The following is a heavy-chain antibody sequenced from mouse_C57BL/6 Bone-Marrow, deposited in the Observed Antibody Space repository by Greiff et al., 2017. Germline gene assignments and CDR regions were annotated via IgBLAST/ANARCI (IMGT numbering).Heavy chain of an antibody. J-gene: IGHJ2*01. Sequence: EVKLVESGAELVKPGASVKLSCTASGFNIKDYYMHWVKQRTEQGLEWIGRIDPEDGETKYAPKFQGKATITADTSSNTAYLQLSSLTSEDTAVYYCARESQAYYSNYEDDYWGQGTTLTVSS. D-gene: IGHD2-5*01. CDR2: IDPEDGET. CDR1: GFNIKDYY. V-gene: IGHV14-2*01. CDR3: ARESQAYYSNYEDDY.